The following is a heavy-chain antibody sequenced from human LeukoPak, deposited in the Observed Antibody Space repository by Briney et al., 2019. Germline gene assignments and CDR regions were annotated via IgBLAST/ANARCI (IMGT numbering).Heavy chain of an antibody. D-gene: IGHD6-13*01. CDR3: AGGASSTVHY. CDR1: GLTFSTYW. Sequence: GGSLRLSCAASGLTFSTYWMHWVRQAPGKGLVWVSRINGDGSLSYADSVKGRFTISRDNIKNMLYLQMNSLRAEDTAVYYCAGGASSTVHYWGQGTLVTVSS. J-gene: IGHJ4*02. V-gene: IGHV3-74*01. CDR2: INGDGSL.